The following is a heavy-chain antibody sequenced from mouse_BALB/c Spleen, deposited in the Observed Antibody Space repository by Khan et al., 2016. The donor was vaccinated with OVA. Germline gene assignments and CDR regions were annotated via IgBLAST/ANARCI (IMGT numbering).Heavy chain of an antibody. J-gene: IGHJ2*01. D-gene: IGHD2-14*01. CDR3: ACTRFYYRYSCFDY. CDR1: AYSITSDYA. Sequence: EVQLQESGPGLVKPSQSLSLTCTVTAYSITSDYAWTWIRQFPGNKLEWMGYISYSGSTSYNPSLKSRISITRDKSKNQFFLQLISVTTEDTATYYWACTRFYYRYSCFDYWGQGTTLTVSS. V-gene: IGHV3-2*02. CDR2: ISYSGST.